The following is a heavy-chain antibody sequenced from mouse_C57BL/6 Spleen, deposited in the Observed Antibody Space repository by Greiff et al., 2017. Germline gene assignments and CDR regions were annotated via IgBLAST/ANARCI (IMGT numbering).Heavy chain of an antibody. CDR3: AIYYDYDRGYFDY. V-gene: IGHV1-81*01. D-gene: IGHD2-4*01. Sequence: VKLMESGAELARPGASVKLSCKASGYTFTSYGISWVKQRTGQGLEWIGEIYPRSGNTYYNEKFKGKATLTADKSSSTAYMELRSLTSEDSAVYFCAIYYDYDRGYFDYWGQGTTLTVSS. J-gene: IGHJ2*01. CDR2: IYPRSGNT. CDR1: GYTFTSYG.